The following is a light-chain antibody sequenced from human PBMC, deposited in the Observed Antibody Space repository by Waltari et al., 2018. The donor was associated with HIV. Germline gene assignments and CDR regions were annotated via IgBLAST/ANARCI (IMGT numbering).Light chain of an antibody. Sequence: SYDLTQAPSVSVSPGQTATITCSGDALSKQFAYWYQQKPGQAPVAVIFKDTERPPGIPGRFSGSSSGTKGTLTISGVQAEDEADFYCQSVDTDGIVVFGGGTKLTVL. J-gene: IGLJ2*01. CDR1: ALSKQF. CDR2: KDT. V-gene: IGLV3-25*03. CDR3: QSVDTDGIVV.